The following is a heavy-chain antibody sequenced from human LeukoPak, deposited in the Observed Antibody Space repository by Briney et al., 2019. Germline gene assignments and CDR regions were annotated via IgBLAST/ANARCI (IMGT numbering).Heavy chain of an antibody. CDR3: ARDSPCSSTSCSLDY. Sequence: GGSLRLSCAASGFTFSSYSMNWVRQAPGKGLEWVPYISSSSSTIYYADSVKGRFTISRDNAKNSLYLQMNSLRAEDTAVYYCARDSPCSSTSCSLDYWGQGTLVTVSS. J-gene: IGHJ4*02. CDR1: GFTFSSYS. D-gene: IGHD2-2*01. V-gene: IGHV3-48*01. CDR2: ISSSSSTI.